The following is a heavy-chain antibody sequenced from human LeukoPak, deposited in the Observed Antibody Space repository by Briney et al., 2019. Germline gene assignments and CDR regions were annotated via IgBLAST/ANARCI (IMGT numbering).Heavy chain of an antibody. CDR3: ARWEFGARYYFDY. CDR2: IIPIFGTA. V-gene: IGHV1-69*05. J-gene: IGHJ4*02. Sequence: SAKVSCKASGGTFSSYAISWVRQAPGQGLEWMGGIIPIFGTANYAQKFQGRVTITTDESTSTAYMELSSLRSEDTAVYYCARWEFGARYYFDYWGQGTLVTVSS. D-gene: IGHD3-10*01. CDR1: GGTFSSYA.